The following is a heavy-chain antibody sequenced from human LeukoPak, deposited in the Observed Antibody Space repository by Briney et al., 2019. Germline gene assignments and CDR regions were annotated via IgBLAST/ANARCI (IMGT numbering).Heavy chain of an antibody. CDR2: TYYRSEWHN. D-gene: IGHD5-18*01. Sequence: RSQTLSLTCAISGDSVSSNSAAWNWIRQSPSRGLEWLGRTYYRSEWHNDYAVSVKSRIIISPDTSKNQFSLQLKSVTPEDTAVYYCARDLAGFGGYSYGMVDYWDQGTLVTVSS. CDR1: GDSVSSNSAA. CDR3: ARDLAGFGGYSYGMVDY. V-gene: IGHV6-1*01. J-gene: IGHJ4*02.